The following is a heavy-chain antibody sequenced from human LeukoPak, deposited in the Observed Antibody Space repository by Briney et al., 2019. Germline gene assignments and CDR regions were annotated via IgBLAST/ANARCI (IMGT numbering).Heavy chain of an antibody. CDR1: GGSFSGYY. D-gene: IGHD3-16*01. J-gene: IGHJ6*02. V-gene: IGHV4-34*01. Sequence: SETLSLTCAVYGGSFSGYYWSWIRQPPGKGLEWIGEINHSGSTNYNPSLRSRVTISVDTSKNQFSLKLSSVTAADTAVYYCGRGPRSDVRTPYYYYYGMDVWGQGTTVTVSS. CDR3: GRGPRSDVRTPYYYYYGMDV. CDR2: INHSGST.